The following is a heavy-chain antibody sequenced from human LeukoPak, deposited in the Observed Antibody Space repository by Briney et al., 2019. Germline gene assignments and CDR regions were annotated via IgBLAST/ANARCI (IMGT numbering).Heavy chain of an antibody. D-gene: IGHD3-16*01. CDR3: ATRGNTVWGSYEGPDWLDP. V-gene: IGHV1-8*01. Sequence: GASVKVSCKASGYTFTSYDINWVRQATGQGLEWMGWMNPNSGNTGYAQKFQGRVTMTRNTSISTAYMELSSLRSEDTAVYYCATRGNTVWGSYEGPDWLDPRGQGTLVTVSS. CDR2: MNPNSGNT. CDR1: GYTFTSYD. J-gene: IGHJ5*02.